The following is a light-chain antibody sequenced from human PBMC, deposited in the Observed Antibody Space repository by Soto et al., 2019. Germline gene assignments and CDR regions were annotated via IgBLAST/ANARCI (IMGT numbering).Light chain of an antibody. J-gene: IGKJ1*01. V-gene: IGKV3-15*01. Sequence: EIVMTQSPATLSVSPGERATLSCRASQSVSSNLAWYQQKPVQAPRLLIYGASTRATGVPARFSGSGSGTEFTLTISSLQSEDFAVYYCQQYNNWPWTFGQGTKV. CDR2: GAS. CDR3: QQYNNWPWT. CDR1: QSVSSN.